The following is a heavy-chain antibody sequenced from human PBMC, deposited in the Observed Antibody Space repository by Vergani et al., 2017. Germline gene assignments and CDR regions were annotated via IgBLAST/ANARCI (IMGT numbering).Heavy chain of an antibody. CDR3: AQHYGDYRYFDL. J-gene: IGHJ2*01. Sequence: QITLKESGPTLVKPTQTLTLTCTFSGFSLSTSGVGVGWIRQPPGKALEWLALIYWNDDKRYSPSLKSRLTITKDTSKNQLVLTMTNMDPVDTATYYCAQHYGDYRYFDLWGRGTLVTVSS. V-gene: IGHV2-5*01. D-gene: IGHD4-17*01. CDR1: GFSLSTSGVG. CDR2: IYWNDDK.